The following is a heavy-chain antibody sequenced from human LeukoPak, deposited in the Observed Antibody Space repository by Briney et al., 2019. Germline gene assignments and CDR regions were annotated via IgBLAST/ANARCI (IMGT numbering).Heavy chain of an antibody. Sequence: GRSLRLSCAASGFTFSSYAMHWVRQAPGKGLEWVAVISYDGSNKYYADSVKGRFTISRDNSKNTLYLQMNSLRAEDTAVYYCARGSAGLAAFDIWGQGTMVTVSS. CDR2: ISYDGSNK. V-gene: IGHV3-30-3*01. J-gene: IGHJ3*02. CDR3: ARGSAGLAAFDI. D-gene: IGHD3-10*01. CDR1: GFTFSSYA.